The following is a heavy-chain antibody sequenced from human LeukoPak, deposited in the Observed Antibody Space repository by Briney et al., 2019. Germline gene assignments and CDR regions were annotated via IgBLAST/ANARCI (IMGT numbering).Heavy chain of an antibody. J-gene: IGHJ6*03. CDR3: ASLDFYYYFMDV. V-gene: IGHV4-39*01. CDR2: IYYSGRT. Sequence: SETLSLTCTVSGGSISSSSYYWGWIRQPPGKGLEWVGSIYYSGRTYYNPALKCRLTISVDTSKNQFSLRLSSVTAADTAVYYCASLDFYYYFMDVWGKGTTVTVSS. CDR1: GGSISSSSYY.